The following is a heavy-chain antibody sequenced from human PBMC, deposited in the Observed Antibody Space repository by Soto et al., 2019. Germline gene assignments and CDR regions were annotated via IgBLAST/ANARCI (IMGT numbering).Heavy chain of an antibody. CDR2: ICYSDIT. CDR1: VGCVWSLF. CDR3: ATGDYSNSWNNGHYDY. D-gene: IGHD6-13*01. V-gene: IGHV4-59*02. Sequence: SATMSISRGVCVGCVWSLFGGWFRQPPGKGLEWIGYICYSDITNYNPSLKSRVTISVDTTKNQFSLKLSSVTAADTAVYYCATGDYSNSWNNGHYDYWGQGALVTVLL. J-gene: IGHJ4*02.